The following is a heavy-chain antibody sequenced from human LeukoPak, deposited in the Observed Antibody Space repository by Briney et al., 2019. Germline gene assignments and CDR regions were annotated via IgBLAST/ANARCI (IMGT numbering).Heavy chain of an antibody. D-gene: IGHD6-13*01. Sequence: ASVKVSCKASGYTFTGYYMHWVRQAPGQGLEWMGWINPNSGGTNYAQKSQGRVTMTRDTSISTAYMELSRLRSDDTAVYYCARDRAAAAGSFYYYYYMDVWGKGTTVTVSS. CDR2: INPNSGGT. CDR3: ARDRAAAAGSFYYYYYMDV. J-gene: IGHJ6*03. V-gene: IGHV1-2*02. CDR1: GYTFTGYY.